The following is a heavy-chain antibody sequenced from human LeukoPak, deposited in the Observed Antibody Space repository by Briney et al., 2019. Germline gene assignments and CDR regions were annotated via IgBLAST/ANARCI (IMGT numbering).Heavy chain of an antibody. Sequence: GGSLRLSCAASGFTFSSYAMGWVRQAPGKGLEWIAYITSESIPQYADSVRGRFTISRDNAQSSVSLQMDSLRAEDTAVYYCARGGCGGGNCYSGTGWFESWGQGALVIVST. V-gene: IGHV3-48*04. CDR2: ITSESIP. D-gene: IGHD2-21*02. J-gene: IGHJ5*01. CDR3: ARGGCGGGNCYSGTGWFES. CDR1: GFTFSSYA.